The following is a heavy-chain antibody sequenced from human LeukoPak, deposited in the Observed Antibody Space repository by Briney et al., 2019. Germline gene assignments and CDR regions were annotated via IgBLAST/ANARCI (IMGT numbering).Heavy chain of an antibody. Sequence: TSETLSLTCTVSGGSISSGGYYWSWIRQPPGKGLEWIGYIYHSGSTYYNPSLKSRVTISVDRSKNQFSLKLSSVTAADTAVYYCARGRVVGATFDYWGQGTLVTVSS. CDR3: ARGRVVGATFDY. V-gene: IGHV4-30-2*01. D-gene: IGHD5-12*01. J-gene: IGHJ4*02. CDR1: GGSISSGGYY. CDR2: IYHSGST.